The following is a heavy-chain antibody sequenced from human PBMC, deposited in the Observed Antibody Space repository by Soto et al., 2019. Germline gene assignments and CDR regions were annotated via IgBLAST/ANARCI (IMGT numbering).Heavy chain of an antibody. Sequence: HPGGSLRLSCAASGFTFSSYWMSWVRQAPGKGLEWVANIKQDGSEKYYVDSVKGRFTISRDNAKNSLYLQMNSLRAEDTAVYYCARDPPMNWNPWPGMDVWGQGTTVTVSS. D-gene: IGHD1-1*01. CDR1: GFTFSSYW. V-gene: IGHV3-7*01. CDR2: IKQDGSEK. CDR3: ARDPPMNWNPWPGMDV. J-gene: IGHJ6*02.